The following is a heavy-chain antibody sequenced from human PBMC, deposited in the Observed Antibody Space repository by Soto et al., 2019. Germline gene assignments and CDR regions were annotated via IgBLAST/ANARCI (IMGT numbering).Heavy chain of an antibody. CDR1: GFSLSTSRVG. D-gene: IGHD4-17*01. V-gene: IGHV2-5*02. J-gene: IGHJ4*02. CDR2: IYWDDDK. Sequence: QITLKESGPPLVKPTQTLTLTCTFSGFSLSTSRVGVGWIRQPPGKALEWLALIYWDDDKRYSPSLKTRLTITTDTSKHQVVLTMPNMDPVGTAIYYCAHYRIFGDYMYSFDSWGQGTLVTVSS. CDR3: AHYRIFGDYMYSFDS.